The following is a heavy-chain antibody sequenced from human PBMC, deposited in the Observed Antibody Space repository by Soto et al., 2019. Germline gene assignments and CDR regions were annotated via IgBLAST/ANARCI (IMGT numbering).Heavy chain of an antibody. Sequence: QVQLVQSGAEVKKPGASVKVSCKASGYTFTSYGISWVRQAPGQGLEWMGWISAYNGNTNYAQKLQGRVTMTTDTSTSTAYMELRSLRSYETAVYYCAREYYYDSSGYYKIDYCGQGTLVTVSS. CDR1: GYTFTSYG. D-gene: IGHD3-22*01. J-gene: IGHJ4*02. CDR3: AREYYYDSSGYYKIDY. V-gene: IGHV1-18*04. CDR2: ISAYNGNT.